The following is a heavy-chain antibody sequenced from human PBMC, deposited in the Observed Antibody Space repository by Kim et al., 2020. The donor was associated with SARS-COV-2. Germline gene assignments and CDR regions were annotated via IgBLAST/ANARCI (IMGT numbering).Heavy chain of an antibody. CDR3: AKGSGGSYYSYLFDF. V-gene: IGHV3-23*01. Sequence: ADPVKGRFTISRDNSKNALYMQMNGLRAEDTAVYYCAKGSGGSYYSYLFDFWGQGTLVTVSS. J-gene: IGHJ4*02. D-gene: IGHD2-15*01.